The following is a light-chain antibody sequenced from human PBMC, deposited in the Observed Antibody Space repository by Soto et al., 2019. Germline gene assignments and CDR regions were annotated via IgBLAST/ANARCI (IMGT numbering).Light chain of an antibody. CDR3: QHLHWA. V-gene: IGKV1-9*01. J-gene: IGKJ1*01. CDR1: QEISGY. Sequence: IHLTQSPSSLSASVGDRVTITCRASQEISGYLAWYQQTPGKAPKLLIYGVSTLQDGVSSRFSGRGSGTDFSLTISSLQPVDYATYYCQHLHWAFGPGT. CDR2: GVS.